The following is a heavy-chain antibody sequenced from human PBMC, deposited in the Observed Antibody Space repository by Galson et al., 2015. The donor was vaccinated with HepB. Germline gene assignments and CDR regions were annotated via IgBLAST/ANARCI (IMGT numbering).Heavy chain of an antibody. D-gene: IGHD2-2*01. V-gene: IGHV1-18*01. CDR3: ARVMRDIVVVPAAASFDY. J-gene: IGHJ4*02. CDR1: GYTFTSYG. Sequence: SVTVSCKASGYTFTSYGISWVRQAPGQGLEWMGWISAYNGNTNYAQKLQGRVTMTTDTSTSTAYMELRSLRSDDTAVYYCARVMRDIVVVPAAASFDYWGQGTLVTVSS. CDR2: ISAYNGNT.